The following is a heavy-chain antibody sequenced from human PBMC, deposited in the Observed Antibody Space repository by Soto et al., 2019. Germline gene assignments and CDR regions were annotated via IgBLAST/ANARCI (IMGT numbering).Heavy chain of an antibody. CDR1: GYTLTSYG. D-gene: IGHD2-2*01. J-gene: IGHJ6*02. V-gene: IGHV1-18*04. CDR2: ISAYNGNT. CDR3: ARAIVVVPAARDYYGMDV. Sequence: ASVKVSCKASGYTLTSYGISWVRQAPGQGLEWMGWISAYNGNTNYAQKLQGRVTMTTDTSTSTAYMELRSLRSDDTAVYYCARAIVVVPAARDYYGMDVWGQGTTVTSP.